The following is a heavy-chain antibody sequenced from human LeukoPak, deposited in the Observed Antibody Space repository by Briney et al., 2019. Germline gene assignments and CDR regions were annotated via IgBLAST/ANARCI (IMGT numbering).Heavy chain of an antibody. CDR1: GFTFSNYW. J-gene: IGHJ4*02. Sequence: GGSLRLSCAASGFTFSNYWMTWVRQAPGKGLEWVANIKKDGNEKYCVDFVKGRFTISRDNAKDSLYLQMNSLRAEDTAVYYCARTRGSQCFDYWGQGTLVTVSS. CDR3: ARTRGSQCFDY. CDR2: IKKDGNEK. V-gene: IGHV3-7*01. D-gene: IGHD3-10*01.